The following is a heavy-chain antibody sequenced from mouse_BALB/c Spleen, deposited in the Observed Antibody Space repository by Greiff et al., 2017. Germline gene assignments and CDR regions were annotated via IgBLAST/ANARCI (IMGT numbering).Heavy chain of an antibody. CDR2: IWGDGST. V-gene: IGHV2-3*01. CDR1: GFSLTSYG. D-gene: IGHD4-1*01. Sequence: VMLVESGPGLVAPSQSLSITCTVSGFSLTSYGVSWVRQPPGKGLEWLGVIWGDGSTNYHSALISRLSISKDNSKSQVFLKLNSLQTDDTATYYCAPQGGNWGYYAMDYWGQGTSVTVSS. J-gene: IGHJ4*01. CDR3: APQGGNWGYYAMDY.